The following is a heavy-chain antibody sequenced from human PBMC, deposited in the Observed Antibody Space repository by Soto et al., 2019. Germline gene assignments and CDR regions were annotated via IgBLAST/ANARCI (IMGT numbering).Heavy chain of an antibody. CDR3: ASVLRYFDWLEENWFDP. CDR2: IYYSGST. J-gene: IGHJ5*02. D-gene: IGHD3-9*01. CDR1: GGSISSSSYY. V-gene: IGHV4-39*01. Sequence: SETLSLTCTVSGGSISSSSYYWGWIRQPPGKGLEWIGSIYYSGSTYYNPSLKSRVTISVDTSKNQFSLKLSSVTAADTAVYYCASVLRYFDWLEENWFDPWGQGTLVTVSS.